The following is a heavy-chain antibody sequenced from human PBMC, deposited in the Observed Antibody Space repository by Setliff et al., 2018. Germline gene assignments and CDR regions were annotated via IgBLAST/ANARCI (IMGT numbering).Heavy chain of an antibody. CDR3: ARLGSEPAEGY. CDR2: IYHSGST. J-gene: IGHJ4*02. CDR1: GYSISSGYY. Sequence: SETLSLTCTVSGYSISSGYYWGWIRQPPGKGLEWIGSIYHSGSTYYNPSLKSRVTISVDTSKNQFSLKLSSVTAADTAVYYCARLGSEPAEGYWGQGTLVTVSS. V-gene: IGHV4-38-2*02. D-gene: IGHD2-2*01.